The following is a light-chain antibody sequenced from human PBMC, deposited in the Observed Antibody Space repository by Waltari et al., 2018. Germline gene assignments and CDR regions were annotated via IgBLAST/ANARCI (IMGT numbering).Light chain of an antibody. CDR1: RSDVGGYNY. CDR2: DVS. CDR3: SSYTASRHYV. J-gene: IGLJ1*01. Sequence: QSALTQPASVSGSPGQSITISCTGTRSDVGGYNYVPWYQQYPGKAPKLVIYDVSTRPSGASDRFSGSKSGNTASLIISGLQAEDEADYYCSSYTASRHYVFGTGTKVTVL. V-gene: IGLV2-14*03.